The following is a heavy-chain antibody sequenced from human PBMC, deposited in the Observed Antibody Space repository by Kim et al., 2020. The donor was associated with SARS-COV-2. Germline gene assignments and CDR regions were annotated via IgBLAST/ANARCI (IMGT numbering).Heavy chain of an antibody. V-gene: IGHV1-18*01. J-gene: IGHJ6*02. CDR2: ISAYNGNT. Sequence: ASVKVSCKASGYTFTSYGISWVRQAPGQGLEWMGWISAYNGNTNYAQKLQGRVTMTTDTSTSTAYMELRSLRSDDTAVYYCARVGANYGYYYGMDVWGQGTTVTVSS. D-gene: IGHD1-26*01. CDR3: ARVGANYGYYYGMDV. CDR1: GYTFTSYG.